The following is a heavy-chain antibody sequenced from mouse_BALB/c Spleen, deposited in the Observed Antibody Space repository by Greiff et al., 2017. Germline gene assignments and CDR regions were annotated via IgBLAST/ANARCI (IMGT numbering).Heavy chain of an antibody. V-gene: IGHV4-1*02. CDR2: INPDSSTI. J-gene: IGHJ1*01. CDR3: ARPGDWYFDV. Sequence: EVKVEESGGGLVQPGGSLKLSCAASGFDFSRYWMSWVRQAPGKGLEWIGEINPDSSTINYTPSLKDKFIISRDNAKNTLYLQMSKVRSEDTALYYCARPGDWYFDVWGAGTTVTVSS. CDR1: GFDFSRYW.